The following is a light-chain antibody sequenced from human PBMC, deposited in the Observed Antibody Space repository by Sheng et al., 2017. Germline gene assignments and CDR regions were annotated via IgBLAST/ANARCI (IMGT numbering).Light chain of an antibody. CDR2: TNT. Sequence: QSVLTQSPSASGTPGQRVTISCSGSSSNIGINTVNWYQQLPGTAPRLLIYTNTQRPSGVPDRFSGSKSGTSASLAISGLQSEDEADYYCAAWDDSLNGWVFGGGTKLTVL. CDR1: SSNIGINT. CDR3: AAWDDSLNGWV. V-gene: IGLV1-44*01. J-gene: IGLJ3*02.